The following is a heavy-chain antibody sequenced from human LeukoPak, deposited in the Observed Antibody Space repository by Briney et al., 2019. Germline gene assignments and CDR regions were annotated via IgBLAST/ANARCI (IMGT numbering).Heavy chain of an antibody. V-gene: IGHV3-23*01. J-gene: IGHJ4*02. CDR1: GFTFRRHA. CDR3: AKDFRIGYSAHFDY. CDR2: IYENGGTT. Sequence: GGSLRLSCVGSGFTFRRHAMSWVRQAPEKGLEFVSGIYENGGTTYYADSVKGRFSISRDNSKNTLYLQMDSLRGEDTAVYYCAKDFRIGYSAHFDYCGQGALVTVSS. D-gene: IGHD2-21*01.